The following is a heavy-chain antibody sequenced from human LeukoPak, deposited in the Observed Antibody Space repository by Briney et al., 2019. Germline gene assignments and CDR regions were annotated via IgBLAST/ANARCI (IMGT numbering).Heavy chain of an antibody. CDR1: GYTFTGYY. CDR3: ARALNPNYYDSSGNFDY. CDR2: IIPILGIA. V-gene: IGHV1-69*04. Sequence: GASVKVSCKASGYTFTGYYMHWVRQAPGQGLEWMGRIIPILGIANYAQKFQGRVTITADKSTSTAYMELSSLRSEDTAVYYCARALNPNYYDSSGNFDYWGQGTLVTVSS. J-gene: IGHJ4*02. D-gene: IGHD3-22*01.